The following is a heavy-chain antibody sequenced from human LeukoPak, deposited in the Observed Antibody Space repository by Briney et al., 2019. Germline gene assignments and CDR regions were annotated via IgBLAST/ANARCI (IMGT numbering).Heavy chain of an antibody. CDR1: GFTFSSYG. D-gene: IGHD3-9*01. CDR2: ISSSGSTI. J-gene: IGHJ6*03. Sequence: PGGSLRLSCAASGFTFSSYGMSWVRQAPGKGLEWVSYISSSGSTIYYADSVKGRFTISRDNAKNSLYLQMNSLRAEDTAVYYCARDYPYYDILTGYYWYFMDVWGKGTTVTVSS. CDR3: ARDYPYYDILTGYYWYFMDV. V-gene: IGHV3-48*04.